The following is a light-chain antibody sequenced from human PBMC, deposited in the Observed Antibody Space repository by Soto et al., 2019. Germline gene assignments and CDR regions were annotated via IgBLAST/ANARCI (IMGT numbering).Light chain of an antibody. CDR3: QQSYTSPGT. J-gene: IGKJ1*01. CDR2: AAS. V-gene: IGKV1-39*01. Sequence: DIQMTQSPSSLSASVGDRITINCRASQSVSKYLNWYQHKLGKAPTLLIYAASSLYSGVPSRFSGSGSGTYFTLTISNLQPEHSASYYCQQSYTSPGTFGQGTKVEIK. CDR1: QSVSKY.